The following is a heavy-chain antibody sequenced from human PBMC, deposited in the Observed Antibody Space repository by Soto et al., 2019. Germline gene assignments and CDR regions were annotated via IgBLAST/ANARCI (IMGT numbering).Heavy chain of an antibody. V-gene: IGHV1-18*04. CDR1: GYTFTSYG. J-gene: IGHJ4*02. CDR3: ARYADYYDSSGCFDY. D-gene: IGHD3-22*01. CDR2: ISAYNGNT. Sequence: ASVKVSCKASGYTFTSYGISWVRQAPGQGLEWMGWISAYNGNTNYAQKLQGRVTMTTGTSTSTAYMELRSLKSDDTAVYYCARYADYYDSSGCFDYWGQGTLVTVSS.